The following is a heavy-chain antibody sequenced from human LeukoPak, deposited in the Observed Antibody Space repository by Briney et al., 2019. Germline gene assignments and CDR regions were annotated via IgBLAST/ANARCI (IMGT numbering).Heavy chain of an antibody. CDR3: ARRHIIVAGPDYFDY. Sequence: SETLSLTCTVTGASITSNGYSWSSFRQPPGRGLGWFGIIFYNGDTYYKPSLKSRVTISVDTSKRQFSLWLNSVTAADTSVYYCARRHIIVAGPDYFDYWGLGTLVTVSS. CDR1: GASITSNGYS. J-gene: IGHJ4*02. D-gene: IGHD5-12*01. V-gene: IGHV4-39*01. CDR2: IFYNGDT.